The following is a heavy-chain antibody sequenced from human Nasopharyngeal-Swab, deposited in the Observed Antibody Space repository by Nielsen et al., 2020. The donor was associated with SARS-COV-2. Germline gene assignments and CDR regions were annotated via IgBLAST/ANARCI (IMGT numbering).Heavy chain of an antibody. Sequence: ESLKISCAASGFTFSSYAMSWVRQAPGKGLEWVSAISGSGGSTYYADSVKGRFTISRDNSKNTLYLQMNSLRAEDTAVYYCAKDIGSGSYWWGIDYWGQGTLVTVSS. CDR3: AKDIGSGSYWWGIDY. D-gene: IGHD3-10*01. CDR2: ISGSGGST. CDR1: GFTFSSYA. J-gene: IGHJ4*02. V-gene: IGHV3-23*01.